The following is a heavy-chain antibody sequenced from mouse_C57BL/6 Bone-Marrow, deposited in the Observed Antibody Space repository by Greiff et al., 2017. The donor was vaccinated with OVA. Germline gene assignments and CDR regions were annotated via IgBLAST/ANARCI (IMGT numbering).Heavy chain of an antibody. Sequence: EVQLQQSGAELVRPGASVKLSCTASGFNIKDDYMHWVKQRPEQGLEWIGWIDPENGDTEYASKFQGKATITADTSSNTAYLQLSSLTSEDTAVYYCTTLLLRYYWYFDVWGQGTTLTVSS. J-gene: IGHJ1*01. CDR1: GFNIKDDY. CDR2: IDPENGDT. D-gene: IGHD1-1*01. V-gene: IGHV14-4*01. CDR3: TTLLLRYYWYFDV.